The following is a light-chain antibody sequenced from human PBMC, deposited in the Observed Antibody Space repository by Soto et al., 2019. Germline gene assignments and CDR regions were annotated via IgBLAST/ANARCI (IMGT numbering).Light chain of an antibody. Sequence: DIQMTQAPSFVSAFVGDRVTITCRASQVISSWLAWYQQKPGKAPKLLIYKASTLKSGVPSRFSGSGSGTEFTLTISSLQPDDFATYYCQHYNSYSEAFGQGTKVELK. CDR1: QVISSW. J-gene: IGKJ1*01. CDR2: KAS. CDR3: QHYNSYSEA. V-gene: IGKV1-5*03.